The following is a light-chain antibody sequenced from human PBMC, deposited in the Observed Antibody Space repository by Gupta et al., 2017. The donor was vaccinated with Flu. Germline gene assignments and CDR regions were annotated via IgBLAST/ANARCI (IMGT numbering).Light chain of an antibody. CDR1: ELGDIY. CDR3: QAWDSGTCE. CDR2: QDI. V-gene: IGLV3-1*01. J-gene: IGLJ2*01. Sequence: SFELTQPPSVSVSPGQTATITCSGTGNELGDIYVSWYQQKPVQSPVLVIYQDIQRPSGIPERFSGSNSGDTATLSISETQPMDEADYYCQAWDSGTCEFGGGTRLTVL.